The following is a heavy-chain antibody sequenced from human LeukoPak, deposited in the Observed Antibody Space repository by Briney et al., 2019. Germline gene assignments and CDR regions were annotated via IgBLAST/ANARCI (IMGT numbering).Heavy chain of an antibody. Sequence: SETLSLTCTVSGGSISSGAYYWSWIRQHPGKGLEWIGYIYYSGSTYYNPSLKSRVTISINTSKNQFSLKLSSVTAADTAVYYCARFFTGFDPWGQGTLVTVSS. D-gene: IGHD2-8*02. V-gene: IGHV4-31*03. CDR1: GGSISSGAYY. CDR2: IYYSGST. CDR3: ARFFTGFDP. J-gene: IGHJ5*02.